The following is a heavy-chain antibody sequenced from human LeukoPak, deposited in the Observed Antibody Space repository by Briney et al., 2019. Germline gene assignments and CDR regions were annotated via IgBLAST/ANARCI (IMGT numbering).Heavy chain of an antibody. CDR3: ATSVTPVGDAFDI. CDR2: IYSGGST. J-gene: IGHJ3*02. D-gene: IGHD2-15*01. CDR1: GFTVSSNY. V-gene: IGHV3-53*01. Sequence: RTGGSLRLSCAASGFTVSSNYMSWVRQAPGKGLEWVSVIYSGGSTYYADSVKGRFTISRDNSKNTLYLQMNSLRAEDTAVYYCATSVTPVGDAFDIWGQGTMVTVSS.